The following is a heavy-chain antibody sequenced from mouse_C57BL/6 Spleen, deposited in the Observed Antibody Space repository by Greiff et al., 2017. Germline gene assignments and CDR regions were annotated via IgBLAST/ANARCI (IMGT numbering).Heavy chain of an antibody. CDR1: GYAFSSSW. Sequence: QVQLKESGPELVKPGASVKISCKASGYAFSSSWMNWVKQRPGKGLEWIGRIYPGDGDTNYNGKFKGKATLTADKSSSTAYMQLSSLTSEDSAVYFCAEEGRGAMDYWGQGTSVTVSS. J-gene: IGHJ4*01. CDR3: AEEGRGAMDY. V-gene: IGHV1-82*01. CDR2: IYPGDGDT.